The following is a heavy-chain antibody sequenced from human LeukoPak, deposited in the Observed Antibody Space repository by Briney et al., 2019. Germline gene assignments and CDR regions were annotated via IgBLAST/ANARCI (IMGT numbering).Heavy chain of an antibody. CDR2: IKQDGSEK. CDR1: GFTLSSNW. J-gene: IGHJ4*02. V-gene: IGHV3-7*01. D-gene: IGHD6-13*01. CDR3: TRGSNWYIY. Sequence: PGGSLRLSCAASGFTLSSNWMSWVRQAPGKGPEWEANIKQDGSEKYYVDSVKGRFTISRDNTKNSLHLQMNSLRAEDTAVYYCTRGSNWYIYWGQGTLVTVSS.